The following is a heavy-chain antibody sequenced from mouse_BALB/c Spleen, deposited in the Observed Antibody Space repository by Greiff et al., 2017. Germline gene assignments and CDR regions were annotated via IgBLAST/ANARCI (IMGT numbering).Heavy chain of an antibody. Sequence: EVQLQQSGAELVKPGASVKLSCTASGFTFTDTYMHWVKQRPEQGLEWIGRIDPANGNTKYDPKFQGKATITADTSSNTAYLQLSSLTSEDTAVYYCARSGYGNYEDAMDYWGQGTSVTVSS. J-gene: IGHJ4*01. CDR2: IDPANGNT. CDR1: GFTFTDTY. D-gene: IGHD2-1*01. V-gene: IGHV14-3*02. CDR3: ARSGYGNYEDAMDY.